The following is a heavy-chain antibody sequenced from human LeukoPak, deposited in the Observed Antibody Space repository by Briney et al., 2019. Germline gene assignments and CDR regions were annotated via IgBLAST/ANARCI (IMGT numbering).Heavy chain of an antibody. CDR3: ARDGTAYSSYFDC. D-gene: IGHD3-16*01. V-gene: IGHV3-30*04. CDR1: GFTFSSYA. J-gene: IGHJ4*02. Sequence: GGSLRLSCAASGFTFSSYAMHWVRQAPGKGLEWVAVISYDGSNKYYADSVKGRFTISRDNSKNTLYLQMNSLRAEDTAVYYCARDGTAYSSYFDCWGQGTLVTVSS. CDR2: ISYDGSNK.